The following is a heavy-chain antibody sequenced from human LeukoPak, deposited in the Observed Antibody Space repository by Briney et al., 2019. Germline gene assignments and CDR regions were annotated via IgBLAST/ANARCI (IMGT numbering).Heavy chain of an antibody. V-gene: IGHV1-2*02. J-gene: IGHJ4*02. D-gene: IGHD3-22*01. CDR3: ARDRGLWYYDSSGPLDY. Sequence: ASVKVSCKASGYTFTGYYMHWVRQAPGQGLEWMGWINPNSGGTNYAQKFQGRVTMTRDTSISTAYMELSRLRSDDTAVYYCARDRGLWYYDSSGPLDYWGQGTPVTVSS. CDR2: INPNSGGT. CDR1: GYTFTGYY.